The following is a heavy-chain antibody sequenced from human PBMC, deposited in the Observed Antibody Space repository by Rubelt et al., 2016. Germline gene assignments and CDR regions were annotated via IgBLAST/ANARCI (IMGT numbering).Heavy chain of an antibody. V-gene: IGHV1-46*01. CDR2: NPSGGST. CDR3: ARSGITIFGVGDAFDI. D-gene: IGHD3-3*01. J-gene: IGHJ3*02. Sequence: NPSGGSTSYAQKFQGRVTMTRDTSTSTVYMELSSLRSEDTAVYYCARSGITIFGVGDAFDIWGQGTMVTVSS.